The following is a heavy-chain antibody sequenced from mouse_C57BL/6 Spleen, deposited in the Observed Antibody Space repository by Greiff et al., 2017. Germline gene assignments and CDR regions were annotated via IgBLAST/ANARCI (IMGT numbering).Heavy chain of an antibody. CDR1: GFTFSDYG. CDR2: ISSGSSTI. CDR3: ARTSSGPYFDY. Sequence: EVNLVESGGGLVKPGGSLKLSCAASGFTFSDYGMHWVRQAPEKGLEWVAYISSGSSTIYYADTVKGRFTISRDNAKNTLFLQMTSLRSEDTAMYYCARTSSGPYFDYWGQGTTLTVSS. V-gene: IGHV5-17*01. J-gene: IGHJ2*01.